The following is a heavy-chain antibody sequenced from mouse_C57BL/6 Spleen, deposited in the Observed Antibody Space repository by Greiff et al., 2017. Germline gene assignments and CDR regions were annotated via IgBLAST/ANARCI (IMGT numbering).Heavy chain of an antibody. J-gene: IGHJ2*01. CDR3: ARDLITTGDFDY. D-gene: IGHD1-1*01. Sequence: VQLQQPGAELVKPGASVKMSCKASGYTFTSYWITWVKQRPGQGLEWIGDIYPGSGSTNYNEKFKSKATLTVDTSSSTAYMQLSSLTSEDSAVYYCARDLITTGDFDYWGQGTTLTVSS. CDR1: GYTFTSYW. CDR2: IYPGSGST. V-gene: IGHV1-55*01.